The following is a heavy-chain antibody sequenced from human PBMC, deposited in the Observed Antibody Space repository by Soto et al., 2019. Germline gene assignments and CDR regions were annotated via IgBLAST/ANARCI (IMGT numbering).Heavy chain of an antibody. CDR2: IYYSGST. D-gene: IGHD5-12*01. V-gene: IGHV4-59*01. J-gene: IGHJ4*02. CDR3: ARAQPGGATLFDY. CDR1: GGPISRYD. Sequence: SETLSHSCTVSGGPISRYDWILIRQPPGKGLEWIGYIYYSGSTNYNPSLKSRVTISVDTSKNQFSLKLSSVTAADTAVYYCARAQPGGATLFDYWGQGTLVTVSS.